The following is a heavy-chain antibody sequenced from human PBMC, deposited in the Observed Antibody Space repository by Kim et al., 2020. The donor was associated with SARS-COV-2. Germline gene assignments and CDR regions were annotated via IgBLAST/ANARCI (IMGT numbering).Heavy chain of an antibody. V-gene: IGHV1-18*01. J-gene: IGHJ4*02. CDR3: ARVTPPRMAEAIDDY. CDR2: ISAYNGNT. Sequence: ASVKVSCKASGYTFTSYGISWVRQAPGQGLEWMGWISAYNGNTNYAQKLQGRVTMTTDTSTSTAYMELRSLRSDDTAVYYCARVTPPRMAEAIDDYWGQGTLVTVSS. CDR1: GYTFTSYG.